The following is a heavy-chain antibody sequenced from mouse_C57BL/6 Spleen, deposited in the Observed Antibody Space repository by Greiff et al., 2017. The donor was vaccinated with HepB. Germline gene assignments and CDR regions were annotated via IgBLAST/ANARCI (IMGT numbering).Heavy chain of an antibody. D-gene: IGHD2-1*01. CDR1: GYTFTSYW. CDR3: AREEGNYVGYFDV. V-gene: IGHV1-53*01. CDR2: INPSNGGT. J-gene: IGHJ1*03. Sequence: VQLQQPGTELVKPGASVKLSCKASGYTFTSYWMHWVKQRPGQGLEWIGNINPSNGGTNYNEKFKSKATLTVDKSSSTAYMQLSSLTSEDSAVYYCAREEGNYVGYFDVWGTGTTVTVSS.